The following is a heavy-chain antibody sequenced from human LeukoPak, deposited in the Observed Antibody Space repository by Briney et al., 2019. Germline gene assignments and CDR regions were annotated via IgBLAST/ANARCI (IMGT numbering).Heavy chain of an antibody. J-gene: IGHJ5*02. Sequence: SETLSLTCAVSGGSISSGGYSWSWIRQPPGKGLEWIGYIYHSGSTYYDPSLESRVTISVDRSKNQFSLKLSSVTAADTAMYYCARAVFGVVPPRGWFDPWGQGTLVTVSS. CDR3: ARAVFGVVPPRGWFDP. D-gene: IGHD3-3*01. CDR2: IYHSGST. V-gene: IGHV4-30-2*01. CDR1: GGSISSGGYS.